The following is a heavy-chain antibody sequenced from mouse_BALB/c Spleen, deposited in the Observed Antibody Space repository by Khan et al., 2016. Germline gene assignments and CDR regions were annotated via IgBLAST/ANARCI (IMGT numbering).Heavy chain of an antibody. Sequence: EVKLVESGGGLVQPGGSMKLSCVASGFTFSNYWMNWVRQSPEKGLEWVAEIRLKSHTYATHSAESVKGRFTISRDDSKSSVYLQMNNLRAEDTGIYYCTTGFAYWGQGTLVTVSA. J-gene: IGHJ3*01. CDR1: GFTFSNYW. V-gene: IGHV6-6*02. CDR3: TTGFAY. CDR2: IRLKSHTYAT.